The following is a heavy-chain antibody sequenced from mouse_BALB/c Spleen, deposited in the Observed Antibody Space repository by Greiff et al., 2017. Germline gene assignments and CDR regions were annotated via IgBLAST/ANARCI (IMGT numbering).Heavy chain of an antibody. Sequence: VKLVESGPGLVQPSQSLSITCTVSGFSLTSYGVHWVRQSPGKGLEWLGVIWSGGSTDYNAAFISRLSISKDNSKSQVFFKMNSLQADDTAIYYCARKGYYGSKDAMDYWGQGTSVTVSS. J-gene: IGHJ4*01. CDR2: IWSGGST. CDR3: ARKGYYGSKDAMDY. D-gene: IGHD1-1*01. CDR1: GFSLTSYG. V-gene: IGHV2-4-1*01.